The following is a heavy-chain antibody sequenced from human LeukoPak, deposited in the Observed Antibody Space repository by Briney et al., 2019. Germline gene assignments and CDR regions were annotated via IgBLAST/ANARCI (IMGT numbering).Heavy chain of an antibody. Sequence: PGGSLRLSCAASGFTVSSNYMSWVHQAPGKGLEWVSVIYSGGSTYYADSVKGRFTISRDNAKNSLYLQMNSLRAEDTAVYYCARGPMSGSSYFDYWGQGTLVTVSS. J-gene: IGHJ4*02. D-gene: IGHD6-6*01. CDR3: ARGPMSGSSYFDY. V-gene: IGHV3-53*01. CDR1: GFTVSSNY. CDR2: IYSGGST.